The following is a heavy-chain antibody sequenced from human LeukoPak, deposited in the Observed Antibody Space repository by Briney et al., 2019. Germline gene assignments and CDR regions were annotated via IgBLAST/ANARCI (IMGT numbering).Heavy chain of an antibody. Sequence: GGSLRLSCTASGFTFNNHAMNWVRQAPGKGLEWVSSISSSGTYIYYADSVQGRFTISRDNAKNSLYLQMNSLRAEDTAVYYCARGNGNYRYYFDYWGQGTLVTVSS. CDR2: ISSSGTYI. V-gene: IGHV3-21*01. D-gene: IGHD1-7*01. J-gene: IGHJ4*02. CDR3: ARGNGNYRYYFDY. CDR1: GFTFNNHA.